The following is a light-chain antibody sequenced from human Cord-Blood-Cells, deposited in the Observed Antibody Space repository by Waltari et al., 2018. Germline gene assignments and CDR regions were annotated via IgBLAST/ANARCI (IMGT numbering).Light chain of an antibody. V-gene: IGLV2-14*01. CDR3: SSYTSSSTWV. J-gene: IGLJ3*02. CDR1: NIHVGAYNY. CDR2: VVS. Sequence: QSALTQPAPVSGSPGQSITISCPGTNIHVGAYNYSPWYQQHPGKAHKRMIYVVSKRPSGVSNRFSDSKSGNTASLTISGLQAEDEADYYCSSYTSSSTWVFGGGTKLTVL.